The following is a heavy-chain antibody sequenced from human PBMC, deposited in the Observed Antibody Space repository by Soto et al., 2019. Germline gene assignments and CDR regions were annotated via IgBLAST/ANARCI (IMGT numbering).Heavy chain of an antibody. Sequence: PSQTLSLTCVISGDSVSSNTAAWNWIRSSPSRGLEWLGRTYYRSNWRHDYAVSVKSRITVNPDTSKSHFSLQLNSVTPDDTAVYYCARGVAGSGFDLWGQGTLVTVSS. V-gene: IGHV6-1*01. J-gene: IGHJ4*02. CDR1: GDSVSSNTAA. CDR2: TYYRSNWRH. D-gene: IGHD6-19*01. CDR3: ARGVAGSGFDL.